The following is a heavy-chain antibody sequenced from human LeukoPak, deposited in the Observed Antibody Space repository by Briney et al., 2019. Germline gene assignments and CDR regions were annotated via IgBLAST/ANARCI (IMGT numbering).Heavy chain of an antibody. CDR1: GFTFSNAW. Sequence: GGSLRLSCAASGFTFSNAWMNWVRQAPGKGLEWVSSISSSSSYIYYADSVKGRFTISRDNAKNSLYLQMNSLRAEDTAVYYCARSTQKAFDIWGQGTMVTVSS. D-gene: IGHD2-2*01. V-gene: IGHV3-21*01. CDR2: ISSSSSYI. J-gene: IGHJ3*02. CDR3: ARSTQKAFDI.